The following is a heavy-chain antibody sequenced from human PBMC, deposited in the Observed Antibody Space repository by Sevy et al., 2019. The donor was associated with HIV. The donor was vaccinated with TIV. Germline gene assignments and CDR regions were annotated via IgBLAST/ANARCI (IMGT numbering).Heavy chain of an antibody. Sequence: GGSLRLSCAASGFTFSKYSMSWVRQPPGKGLEWVSTLSFGCGEINYADSVKGRFTISRDNSKSSVYLQMNSLRGEDTAVYFCASEHNWDDAFDIWGQGTMVTVSS. CDR2: LSFGCGEI. CDR3: ASEHNWDDAFDI. CDR1: GFTFSKYS. J-gene: IGHJ3*02. D-gene: IGHD1-1*01. V-gene: IGHV3-23*01.